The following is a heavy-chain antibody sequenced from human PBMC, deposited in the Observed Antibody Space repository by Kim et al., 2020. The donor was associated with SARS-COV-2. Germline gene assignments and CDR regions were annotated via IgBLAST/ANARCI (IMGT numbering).Heavy chain of an antibody. CDR2: INHSGST. Sequence: SETLSLTCAVYGGSFSGYYWSWIRQPPGKGLEWIGEINHSGSTNYNPSLKSRVTISVDTSKNQFSLKLSSVTAADTAVYYCARARPSFYGSGSYFDYWG. J-gene: IGHJ4*01. D-gene: IGHD3-10*01. CDR3: ARARPSFYGSGSYFDY. V-gene: IGHV4-34*01. CDR1: GGSFSGYY.